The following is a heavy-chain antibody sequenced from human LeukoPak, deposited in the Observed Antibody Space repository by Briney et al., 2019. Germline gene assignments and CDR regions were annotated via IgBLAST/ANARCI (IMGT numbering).Heavy chain of an antibody. CDR1: GGSISSYH. J-gene: IGHJ4*02. CDR2: IYYSGST. Sequence: SSETLSLTCTVSGGSISSYHWSWLPQPTGKGLVWLVYIYYSGSTNYNPSLKSRVTITVDTSTDKVYLKLSSVTAEDTAVYYCATERGVVVYSHYDYWGEGALV. V-gene: IGHV4-59*01. D-gene: IGHD2-15*01. CDR3: ATERGVVVYSHYDY.